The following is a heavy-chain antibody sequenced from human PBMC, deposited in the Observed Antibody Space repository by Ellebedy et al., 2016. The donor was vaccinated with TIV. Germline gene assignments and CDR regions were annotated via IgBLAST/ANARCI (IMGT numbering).Heavy chain of an antibody. J-gene: IGHJ6*02. CDR2: IDPTDSYS. V-gene: IGHV5-10-1*01. CDR1: GYSFTSYW. Sequence: GESLKISCTGSGYSFTSYWIGWVRQMPGQGLEWMGRIDPTDSYSNYSPSFQGHVIISADKSSSTAYLQWSSLKASDTAMYYCARLHCPSTNCYAGGYYGMDVWGQGTTVTVSS. CDR3: ARLHCPSTNCYAGGYYGMDV. D-gene: IGHD2-2*01.